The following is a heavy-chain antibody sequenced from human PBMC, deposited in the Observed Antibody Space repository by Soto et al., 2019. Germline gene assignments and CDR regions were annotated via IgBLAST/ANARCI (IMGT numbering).Heavy chain of an antibody. D-gene: IGHD3-22*01. Sequence: QVQLQESGPGLVKPSETLSLTCTVSGGSIRDYYWGWIRQSPGKGLEWIGYIYYTGTTKYNPSLKSRVTISVDSSKNQFSLKLDSVTAADTAVYYCARLGGYSQAFDSWGQGTLVTVSS. CDR1: GGSIRDYY. V-gene: IGHV4-59*08. CDR2: IYYTGTT. CDR3: ARLGGYSQAFDS. J-gene: IGHJ4*02.